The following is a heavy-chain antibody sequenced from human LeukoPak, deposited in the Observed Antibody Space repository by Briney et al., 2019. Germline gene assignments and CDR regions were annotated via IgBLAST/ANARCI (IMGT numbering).Heavy chain of an antibody. CDR2: IYYSGST. Sequence: PSETLSLTCTVSGGSISSYYWSWIRQPPGKGLEWIGYIYYSGSTNYNPSLKSRVTISVDTSKNQFSLKLSSVTAADTAVYYCARSGSGYDYFDYWGQGTLVTVSS. D-gene: IGHD5-12*01. J-gene: IGHJ4*02. CDR1: GGSISSYY. CDR3: ARSGSGYDYFDY. V-gene: IGHV4-59*12.